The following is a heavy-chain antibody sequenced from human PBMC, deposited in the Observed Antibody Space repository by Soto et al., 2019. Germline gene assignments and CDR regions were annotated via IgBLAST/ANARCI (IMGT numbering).Heavy chain of an antibody. CDR3: ARESGGATATLDYYYFYMDV. J-gene: IGHJ6*03. D-gene: IGHD1-26*01. Sequence: QVQLVQSGAEVRKPGASVTVSCRSSGDSFNDYYIHWVRQAPGQGFEWMGWINPNGGVTKYAQKFQGWVSMTRDTSLRTVYRQLSRLRSADTAVYYRARESGGATATLDYYYFYMDVWGTGTTVTVSS. CDR1: GDSFNDYY. CDR2: INPNGGVT. V-gene: IGHV1-2*04.